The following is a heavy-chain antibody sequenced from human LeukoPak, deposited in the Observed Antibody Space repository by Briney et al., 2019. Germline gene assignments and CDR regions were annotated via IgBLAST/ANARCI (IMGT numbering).Heavy chain of an antibody. V-gene: IGHV3-49*04. CDR1: GFTFGDYA. D-gene: IGHD6-6*01. CDR2: IRSKAYGGTT. Sequence: PGGSLRLSCTASGFTFGDYAMSWVRQAPGKGLEWVGFIRSKAYGGTTEYAASVKGRFTISRDDSKSIAYLQMNSLKAEDTGVYYCTTDQYSGSMTFDYWGQGTLVTVSS. J-gene: IGHJ4*02. CDR3: TTDQYSGSMTFDY.